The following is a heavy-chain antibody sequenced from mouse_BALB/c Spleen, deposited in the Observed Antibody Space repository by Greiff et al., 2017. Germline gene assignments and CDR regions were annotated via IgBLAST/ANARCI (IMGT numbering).Heavy chain of an antibody. J-gene: IGHJ3*01. CDR1: GYAFTNYL. CDR3: ARSEDSFAY. CDR2: INPGSGGT. Sequence: QVQLKQSGAELVRPGTSVKVSCKASGYAFTNYLIEWVKQRPGQGLEWIGVINPGSGGTNYNEKFKGKATLTADKSSSTAYMQLSSLTSDDSAVYFCARSEDSFAYWGQGTLVTVSA. V-gene: IGHV1-54*01.